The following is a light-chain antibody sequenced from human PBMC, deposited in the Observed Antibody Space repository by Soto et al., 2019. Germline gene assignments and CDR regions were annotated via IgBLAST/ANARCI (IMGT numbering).Light chain of an antibody. Sequence: DIQMTQSPSTLSASVGDRVTITCRASQSISSWLAWYQHKTGKATKLLIYDASSLESGVPSRFSGSGSGTEFTLNISSLQPDDFATYYCKQYNSYSWTFGKGTKVQIK. CDR3: KQYNSYSWT. CDR1: QSISSW. J-gene: IGKJ1*01. V-gene: IGKV1-5*01. CDR2: DAS.